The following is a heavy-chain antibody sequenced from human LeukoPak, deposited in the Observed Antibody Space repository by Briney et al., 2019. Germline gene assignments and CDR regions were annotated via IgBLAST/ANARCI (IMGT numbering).Heavy chain of an antibody. CDR1: GGTFSSYA. J-gene: IGHJ4*02. Sequence: SVKVSCKASGGTFSSYAISWVRQAPGQGLEWMGGIIPIFGTANYAQKFQGRVTITADESTSTAYMELSSLRPEDTAVYYCAADLSNPRMGASYLDSWGQGTLVTVSS. CDR2: IIPIFGTA. D-gene: IGHD3-16*01. V-gene: IGHV1-69*13. CDR3: AADLSNPRMGASYLDS.